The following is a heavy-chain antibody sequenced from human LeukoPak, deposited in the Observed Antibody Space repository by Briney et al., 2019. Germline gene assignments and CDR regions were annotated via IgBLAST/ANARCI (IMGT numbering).Heavy chain of an antibody. CDR1: GYTFTDYY. J-gene: IGHJ4*02. Sequence: AASVKVSCKVSGYTFTDYYMHWVQQAPGKGLEWMGLVDPEDGETIYAEKFQGRVTTTADTSTDTAYMELSSLRSEDTAVYYCATLIAAAGSRLTPDYWGQGTLVTVSS. V-gene: IGHV1-69-2*01. CDR2: VDPEDGET. CDR3: ATLIAAAGSRLTPDY. D-gene: IGHD6-13*01.